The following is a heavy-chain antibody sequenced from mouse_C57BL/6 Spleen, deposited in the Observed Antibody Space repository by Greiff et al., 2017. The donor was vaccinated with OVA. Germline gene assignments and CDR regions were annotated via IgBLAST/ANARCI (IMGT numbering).Heavy chain of an antibody. D-gene: IGHD1-1*01. Sequence: EVKLQESGPGLVKPSQSLSLTCSVTGYSITSGYYWNWIRQFPGNKLEWMGYISYDGSNNYNPSLKNRISITRDTSKNQFFLKLNSVTTEDTATYYCAREENYYGPFAYWGQGTLVTVSA. CDR3: AREENYYGPFAY. J-gene: IGHJ3*01. CDR2: ISYDGSN. V-gene: IGHV3-6*01. CDR1: GYSITSGYY.